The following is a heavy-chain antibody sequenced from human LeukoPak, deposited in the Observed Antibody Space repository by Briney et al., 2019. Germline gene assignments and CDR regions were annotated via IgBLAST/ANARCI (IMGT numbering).Heavy chain of an antibody. J-gene: IGHJ5*02. V-gene: IGHV1-8*02. CDR2: MNSNSGNT. D-gene: IGHD2-2*02. CDR3: ARVGCSSTSCYTVSYIWFDP. Sequence: APVKVSCKASRDTFDSYSISWVRQAPGQGREWVGWMNSNSGNTGYAQKFQGRVTMTTNTSISTAYMELSSLRSEDTAVYYCARVGCSSTSCYTVSYIWFDPWGQGTLVTVSS. CDR1: RDTFDSYS.